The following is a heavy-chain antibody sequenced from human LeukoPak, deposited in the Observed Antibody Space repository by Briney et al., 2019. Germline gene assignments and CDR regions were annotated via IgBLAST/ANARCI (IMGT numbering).Heavy chain of an antibody. V-gene: IGHV1-3*01. D-gene: IGHD3-10*01. J-gene: IGHJ4*02. Sequence: ASVEVSCKASGYTCTSYAMHWVRQAPGQRLEWMGWINAGNGNTKYSQKFQGRVTITRDTSASTAYMELSSLRSEDTAVYYCARAYMVRGVIIGYWGQGTLVTVSS. CDR2: INAGNGNT. CDR1: GYTCTSYA. CDR3: ARAYMVRGVIIGY.